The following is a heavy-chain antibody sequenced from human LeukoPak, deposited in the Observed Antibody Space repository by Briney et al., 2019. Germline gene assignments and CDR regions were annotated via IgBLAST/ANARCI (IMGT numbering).Heavy chain of an antibody. D-gene: IGHD6-19*01. CDR1: GGSISSYY. CDR3: AREYSSGWLSPHAEYFQH. Sequence: SETLSLTCTVSGGSISSYYWSWIRQPPGKGLEWIGYIYYSGSTNYNPSLKSRVTISVDTSKNQFSLKLSSVTAADTAVYYCAREYSSGWLSPHAEYFQHWGQGTLVTVSS. V-gene: IGHV4-59*12. J-gene: IGHJ1*01. CDR2: IYYSGST.